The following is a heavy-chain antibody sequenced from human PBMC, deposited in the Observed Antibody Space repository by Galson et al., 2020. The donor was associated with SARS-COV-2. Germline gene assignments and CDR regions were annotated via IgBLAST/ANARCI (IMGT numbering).Heavy chain of an antibody. CDR2: IYHSGST. CDR3: ATYSVVVVAPAPLRADY. J-gene: IGHJ4*02. V-gene: IGHV4-38-2*02. D-gene: IGHD2-15*01. CDR1: GYSISSGYF. Sequence: SETLSLTCTVSGYSISSGYFWGWIRQPPGKGLEWMGSIYHSGSTYYNPSLKSRVTISVDTSKNQFSLKLSSVTAADTAVYYCATYSVVVVAPAPLRADYSCQGTLVAVSS.